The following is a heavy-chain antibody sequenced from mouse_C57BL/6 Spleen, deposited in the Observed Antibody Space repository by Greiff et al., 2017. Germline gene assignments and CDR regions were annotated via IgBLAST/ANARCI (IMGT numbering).Heavy chain of an antibody. D-gene: IGHD1-1*01. V-gene: IGHV1-26*01. Sequence: VQLQQSGPELVKPGASVKISCKASGYTFTDYYMNWVKQSHGKSLEWIGDINPNNGGTSYNQKFKGKATLTVDKSSSTAYMELRSLTSEDSAVYYCARSNYGARDYWGQGTSVTVSS. CDR2: INPNNGGT. J-gene: IGHJ4*01. CDR3: ARSNYGARDY. CDR1: GYTFTDYY.